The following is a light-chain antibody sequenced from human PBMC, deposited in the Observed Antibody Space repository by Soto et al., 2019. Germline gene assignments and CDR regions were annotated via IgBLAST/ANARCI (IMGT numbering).Light chain of an antibody. CDR1: QSVSSNY. CDR3: QQYGSSGT. Sequence: EIVLTQSPGTLSLSPGERATFSCRASQSVSSNYLAWYQQRPGQTPRLLIYRASTRATGIPDRFSGSGSGTDFTLTISRLEPEDFAVYYCQQYGSSGTFGQGTKVDIK. V-gene: IGKV3-20*01. CDR2: RAS. J-gene: IGKJ1*01.